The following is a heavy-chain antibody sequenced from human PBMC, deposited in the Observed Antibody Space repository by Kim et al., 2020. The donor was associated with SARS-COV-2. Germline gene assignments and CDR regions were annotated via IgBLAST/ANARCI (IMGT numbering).Heavy chain of an antibody. Sequence: GGSLRLSCAASGFTFSDYYMSWIRQAPGKGLEWVSYISSSGSTIYYADSVKGRFTISRDNAKNSLYLQMNSLRAEDTAVYYCARDRSGSYYFSYYYYGMDVWGQGTTVTVSS. CDR1: GFTFSDYY. V-gene: IGHV3-11*01. D-gene: IGHD1-26*01. CDR3: ARDRSGSYYFSYYYYGMDV. CDR2: ISSSGSTI. J-gene: IGHJ6*02.